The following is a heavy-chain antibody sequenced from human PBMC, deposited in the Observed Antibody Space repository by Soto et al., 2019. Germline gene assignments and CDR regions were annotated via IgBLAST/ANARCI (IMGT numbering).Heavy chain of an antibody. Sequence: ASVKVSCKASGGTFSSYAMSWVRQAPGQGLEWMGGIIPIFGTANYAQKFQGRVTITADESTSTAYMELSSLRSEDTAVYYCARSAMVSRLNYYYYYGMDVWGQGATVTVSS. J-gene: IGHJ6*02. CDR2: IIPIFGTA. V-gene: IGHV1-69*13. CDR3: ARSAMVSRLNYYYYYGMDV. D-gene: IGHD5-18*01. CDR1: GGTFSSYA.